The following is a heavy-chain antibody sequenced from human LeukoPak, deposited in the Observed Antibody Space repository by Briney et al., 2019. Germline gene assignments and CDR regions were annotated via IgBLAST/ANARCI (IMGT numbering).Heavy chain of an antibody. CDR3: ARDRKLSSGWSEFDY. D-gene: IGHD6-19*01. Sequence: ASVKVSFRASGYTFTSYYMHWVRQAPGQGLEGMGIINPSGGSTSYAQKFQGRVTMTRDTSTSTVYMELSSLRSEDTAVYYCARDRKLSSGWSEFDYWGQGTLVTVSS. CDR1: GYTFTSYY. V-gene: IGHV1-46*01. CDR2: INPSGGST. J-gene: IGHJ4*02.